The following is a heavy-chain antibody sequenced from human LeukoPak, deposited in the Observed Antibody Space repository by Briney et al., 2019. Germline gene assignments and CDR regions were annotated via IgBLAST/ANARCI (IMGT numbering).Heavy chain of an antibody. V-gene: IGHV3-33*01. Sequence: GRSLRLSCAASGFTFSSYGMHWVRQAPGKGLEWVAVIWYDGSNKYYADSVKGRFTISRDNSKNTLYLQMNSLRAEDTAVYYCARGSRENDWLLDYWGQGTLVTVSS. CDR3: ARGSRENDWLLDY. CDR2: IWYDGSNK. D-gene: IGHD3-9*01. CDR1: GFTFSSYG. J-gene: IGHJ4*02.